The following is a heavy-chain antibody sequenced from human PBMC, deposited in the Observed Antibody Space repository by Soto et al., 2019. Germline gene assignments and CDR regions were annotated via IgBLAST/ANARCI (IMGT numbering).Heavy chain of an antibody. CDR2: IIAYNGTA. D-gene: IGHD3-3*01. V-gene: IGHV1-18*01. Sequence: ASVKVSCKASGYTFTSYGISWVRQAPGQGLEWMGGIIAYNGTANYAQKFQGRVTITTDESTSTAYMELSSLRSEDTAVYYCARGTAYYDFWSGYYIPCGMDVWGQGTTVTVSS. CDR1: GYTFTSYG. J-gene: IGHJ6*02. CDR3: ARGTAYYDFWSGYYIPCGMDV.